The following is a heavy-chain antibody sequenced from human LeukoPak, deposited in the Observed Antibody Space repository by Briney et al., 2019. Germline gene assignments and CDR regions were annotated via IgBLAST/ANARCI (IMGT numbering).Heavy chain of an antibody. Sequence: GGSLRLSCAASGFTFSNYAMHWVRQAPGKGLEYVSAISSNGGNTIYANSVKGRFTISRDNSKNTLYLQMNSLRAEDTAVYYCTREVWGSYGYWGQGALVTVSS. V-gene: IGHV3-64*01. J-gene: IGHJ4*02. CDR2: ISSNGGNT. D-gene: IGHD3-16*01. CDR1: GFTFSNYA. CDR3: TREVWGSYGY.